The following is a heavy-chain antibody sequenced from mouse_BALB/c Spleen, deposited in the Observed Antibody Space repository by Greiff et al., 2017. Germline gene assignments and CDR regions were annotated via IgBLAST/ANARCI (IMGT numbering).Heavy chain of an antibody. V-gene: IGHV2-9*02. Sequence: VMLVESGPGLVAPSQSLSITCTVSGFSLTSYGVHWVRQPPGKGLEWLGVIWAGGSTNYNSALMSRLSISKDNSKSQVFLKMNSLQTDDTAMYYCARDSPYDGYYWFAYWGQGTLVTVSA. CDR1: GFSLTSYG. CDR2: IWAGGST. J-gene: IGHJ3*01. D-gene: IGHD2-3*01. CDR3: ARDSPYDGYYWFAY.